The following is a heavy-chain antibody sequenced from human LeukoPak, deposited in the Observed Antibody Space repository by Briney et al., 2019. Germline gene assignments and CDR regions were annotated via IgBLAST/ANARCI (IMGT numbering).Heavy chain of an antibody. CDR3: ARDYTAMAFRNYGMDA. CDR2: ISYDGSNK. V-gene: IGHV3-30*04. J-gene: IGHJ6*02. CDR1: GFTFSSYA. D-gene: IGHD5-18*01. Sequence: GRSLRLSCAASGFTFSSYAMHWVRQAPGKGLEWVAVISYDGSNKYYADSVKGRFTISRDNSKNTLYLQMNSLRAEDTAVYYCARDYTAMAFRNYGMDAWGQGTTVTVSS.